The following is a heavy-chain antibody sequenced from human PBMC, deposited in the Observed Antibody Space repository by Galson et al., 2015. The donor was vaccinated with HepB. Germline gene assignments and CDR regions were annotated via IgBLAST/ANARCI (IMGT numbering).Heavy chain of an antibody. V-gene: IGHV3-30*02. CDR2: IRYDGSNK. CDR1: GFTFSSYG. J-gene: IGHJ4*02. D-gene: IGHD6-6*01. Sequence: SLRLSCAASGFTFSSYGMHWVRQAPGKGLEWVAFIRYDGSNKYYADSVKGRFTISRDNSKNTLYLQMNSLRSEDTAVYYCARGKTSSLGNDYWGRGTLVTVSS. CDR3: ARGKTSSLGNDY.